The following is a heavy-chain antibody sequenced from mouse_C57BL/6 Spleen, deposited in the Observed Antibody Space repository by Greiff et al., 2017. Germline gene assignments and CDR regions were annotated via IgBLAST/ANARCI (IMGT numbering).Heavy chain of an antibody. J-gene: IGHJ3*01. Sequence: EVKLVESGGGLVKPGGSLKLSCAASGFTFSSYAMSWVRQTPEKRLEWVATISDGGSYTYYPDNVKGRFTISRDNAKNNLYLQMSHLKSEDTAMYYCAGDYGSSHAWFAYWGQGTLVTVSA. CDR2: ISDGGSYT. CDR3: AGDYGSSHAWFAY. D-gene: IGHD1-1*01. CDR1: GFTFSSYA. V-gene: IGHV5-4*03.